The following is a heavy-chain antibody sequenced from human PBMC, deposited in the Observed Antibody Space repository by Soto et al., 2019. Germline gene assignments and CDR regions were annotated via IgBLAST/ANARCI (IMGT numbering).Heavy chain of an antibody. CDR3: AIALILTGYYIHDAFDI. Sequence: SETLSLTCTVSGGSISSYYWSWIRQPPGKGLEWIGYIYYSGGTNYNPSLKSRVTISVDTSKNQFSLKLSSVTAADTAVYYCAIALILTGYYIHDAFDIWGQGTMVTVSS. CDR2: IYYSGGT. V-gene: IGHV4-59*01. CDR1: GGSISSYY. D-gene: IGHD3-9*01. J-gene: IGHJ3*02.